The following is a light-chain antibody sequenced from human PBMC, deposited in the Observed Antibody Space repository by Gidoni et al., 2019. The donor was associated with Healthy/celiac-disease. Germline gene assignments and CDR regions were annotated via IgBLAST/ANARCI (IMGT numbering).Light chain of an antibody. CDR1: QSISRW. V-gene: IGKV1-5*03. CDR2: KAS. J-gene: IGKJ1*01. Sequence: DIQMTQSPSTLAASVGDRVTITCRASQSISRWVAWYQQKPGKAPKLRIYKASSLESGVPSRFSCRGSVTEFTLTISILQPDDFATYYCQQYNSYSGTCGQGTKVEFK. CDR3: QQYNSYSGT.